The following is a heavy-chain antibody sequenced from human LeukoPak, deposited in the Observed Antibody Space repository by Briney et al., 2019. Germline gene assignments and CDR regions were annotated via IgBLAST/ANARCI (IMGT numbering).Heavy chain of an antibody. J-gene: IGHJ4*02. CDR2: IYASGST. CDR1: GGSISSYY. D-gene: IGHD3-3*01. CDR3: ARMHDFWSGYVDY. V-gene: IGHV4-4*07. Sequence: ASETLSLTCTVSGGSISSYYWSWIRQPAGRGLEWIGRIYASGSTNYNPSLMSLFTMSIDTSKNQFSLKLNSVTAADTAVYYCARMHDFWSGYVDYWGQGTLVTVSS.